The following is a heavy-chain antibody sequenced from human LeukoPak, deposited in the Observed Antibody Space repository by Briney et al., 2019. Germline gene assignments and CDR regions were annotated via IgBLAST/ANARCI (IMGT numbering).Heavy chain of an antibody. CDR2: ISYDGNNR. V-gene: IGHV3-30*18. D-gene: IGHD3-16*02. CDR1: RFTFSSYG. Sequence: PGGSLRLSCAASRFTFSSYGMHWVRQAPGKGLEWVAVISYDGNNRYYADSVKGRFTISRYNSKNTLYLQMNSLRAEDTAVYYCAKDNELEGWLSDLGYWGQGTLVTVSS. J-gene: IGHJ4*02. CDR3: AKDNELEGWLSDLGY.